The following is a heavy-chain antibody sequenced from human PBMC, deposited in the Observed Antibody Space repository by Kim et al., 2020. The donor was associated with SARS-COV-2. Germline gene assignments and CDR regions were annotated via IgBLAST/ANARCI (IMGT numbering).Heavy chain of an antibody. V-gene: IGHV3-11*06. D-gene: IGHD3-9*01. CDR2: ISSSSSYT. CDR1: GFTFSDYY. CDR3: ARGHLTGYISPYYGMDV. Sequence: GGSLRLSCAASGFTFSDYYMSWIRQAPGKGLEWVSYISSSSSYTNYADSVKGRFTISRDNAKNSLYLQMNSLRAEDTAVYYCARGHLTGYISPYYGMDVWGPGTTVTVSS. J-gene: IGHJ6*02.